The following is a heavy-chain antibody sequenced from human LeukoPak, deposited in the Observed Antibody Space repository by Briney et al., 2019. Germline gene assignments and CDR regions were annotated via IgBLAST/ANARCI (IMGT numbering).Heavy chain of an antibody. D-gene: IGHD5-18*01. CDR3: ARGGFPYSYGFRRGFDY. Sequence: PSQTLSLTCTVSGDSISSGDYYWSWIRQPAGKGLEWIGYIYYSGSTNYNPSLKSRVTISVDTSKNQFSLKLSSVTAADTAVYYCARGGFPYSYGFRRGFDYWGQGTLVTVSS. V-gene: IGHV4-61*09. J-gene: IGHJ4*02. CDR1: GDSISSGDYY. CDR2: IYYSGST.